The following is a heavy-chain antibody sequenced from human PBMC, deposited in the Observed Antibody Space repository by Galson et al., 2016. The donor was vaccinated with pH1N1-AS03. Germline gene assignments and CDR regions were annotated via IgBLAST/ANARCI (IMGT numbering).Heavy chain of an antibody. Sequence: SVKVSCKASGGTFDTFGISWVRQAPGLGLEWMGGIIPILNRAKYAPKFRGRVTITADDSTSTAYMDLSSLRSEDTAGYYCARTRTRGYGLLQFAYWSQGTLVTVSS. CDR3: ARTRTRGYGLLQFAY. CDR2: IIPILNRA. CDR1: GGTFDTFG. D-gene: IGHD3-22*01. V-gene: IGHV1-69*13. J-gene: IGHJ4*02.